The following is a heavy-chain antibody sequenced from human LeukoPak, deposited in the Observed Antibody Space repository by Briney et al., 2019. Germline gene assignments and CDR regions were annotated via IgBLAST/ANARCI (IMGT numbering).Heavy chain of an antibody. J-gene: IGHJ6*02. CDR1: GFTVSSHY. CDR2: IYSGFRA. Sequence: HPGGPLRLSCAASGFTVSSHYVTWVRQAPGKGLEWVSGIYSGFRADYADSVKGRFTISRDNSKNALYLQMNSLRGEDTAVYYCVSDRDPHRGMDVWGQGTTVTVSS. CDR3: VSDRDPHRGMDV. V-gene: IGHV3-53*01. D-gene: IGHD3-10*01.